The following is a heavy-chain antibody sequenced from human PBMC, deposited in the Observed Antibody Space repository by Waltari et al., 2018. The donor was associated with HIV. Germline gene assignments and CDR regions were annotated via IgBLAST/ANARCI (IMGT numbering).Heavy chain of an antibody. CDR1: GFTFSSYW. J-gene: IGHJ4*02. CDR3: ARGGFYGSGSKVN. Sequence: ASGFTFSSYWMSWVRQAPGKGLEWVANINQDGSEKYYVDSVNGRFTISRDNAENSLYLKMNSLSAEDKAVYYCARGGFYGSGSKVNWGQGTLVTVSS. V-gene: IGHV3-7*04. D-gene: IGHD3-10*01. CDR2: INQDGSEK.